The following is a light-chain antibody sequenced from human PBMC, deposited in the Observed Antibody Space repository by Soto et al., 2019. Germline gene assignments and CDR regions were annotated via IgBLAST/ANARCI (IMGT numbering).Light chain of an antibody. CDR3: SSYTDSSNYV. J-gene: IGLJ1*01. V-gene: IGLV2-14*01. Sequence: QSALTQPASVSGSPGQSITISCTGTSSDLAIYNYVSCYQQQPGEAPKLMIYQGTNRPSGVSNPFSGSRSGNTASLTLSGLQDDDEADYYCSSYTDSSNYVFGTGTKVPAL. CDR1: SSDLAIYNY. CDR2: QGT.